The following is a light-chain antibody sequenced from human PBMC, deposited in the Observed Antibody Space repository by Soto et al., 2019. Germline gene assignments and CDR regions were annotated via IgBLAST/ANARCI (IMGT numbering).Light chain of an antibody. V-gene: IGKV1-39*01. Sequence: DIQMTQSPSSLSASVGDRVTITCRASQTVTTYLHWYQQKAGKAPKLLIYAISNLQSGVSSRFSGSGSGTDFSLTINTLQPEDFATYSCQQGYSTPWTFGQGTKVDIK. J-gene: IGKJ1*01. CDR2: AIS. CDR3: QQGYSTPWT. CDR1: QTVTTY.